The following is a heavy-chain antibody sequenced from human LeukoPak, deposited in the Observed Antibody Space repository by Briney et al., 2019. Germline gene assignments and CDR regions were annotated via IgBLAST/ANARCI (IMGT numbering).Heavy chain of an antibody. CDR3: ARGGWGLSGQHGYDAFDI. D-gene: IGHD7-27*01. CDR1: GFTFSSYR. Sequence: GGSLRLSCVASGFTFSSYRMTWVRQAPGKGLEWVANIKKDGSEKYYVDSVKGRFTISRDNAKTSLHLQMNSLRAEDTAVYYCARGGWGLSGQHGYDAFDIWGQGTMVTVSS. CDR2: IKKDGSEK. J-gene: IGHJ3*02. V-gene: IGHV3-7*01.